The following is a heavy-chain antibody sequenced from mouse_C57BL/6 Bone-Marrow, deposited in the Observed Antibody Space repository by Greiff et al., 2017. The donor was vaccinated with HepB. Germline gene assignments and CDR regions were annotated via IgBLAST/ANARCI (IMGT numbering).Heavy chain of an antibody. Sequence: EVQLVEPGGGLVQPGESLKLSCESNEYEFPSYDMPWVRKTPEQRLELVAAINSDGGITYYPDTMERRFIISRDNTKKTPYLQMSSLMSEDTALYYGAGHNYYGSDWYFYVWGTGTTVTVSS. CDR2: INSDGGIT. D-gene: IGHD1-1*01. CDR3: AGHNYYGSDWYFYV. J-gene: IGHJ1*03. CDR1: EYEFPSYD. V-gene: IGHV5-2*01.